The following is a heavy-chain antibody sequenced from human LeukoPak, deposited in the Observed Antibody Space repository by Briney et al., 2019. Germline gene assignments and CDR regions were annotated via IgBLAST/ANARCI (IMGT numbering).Heavy chain of an antibody. Sequence: PSETLSLTCAVYGGSFSGYYWSWICQPPGKGLEWIGEINHSGSTNYNPSLKSRVTISVDTSKNQFSLKLGSVTAADTAVYYCARARARLWGFDYWGQGTLVTVSS. D-gene: IGHD5-18*01. J-gene: IGHJ4*02. V-gene: IGHV4-34*01. CDR2: INHSGST. CDR1: GGSFSGYY. CDR3: ARARARLWGFDY.